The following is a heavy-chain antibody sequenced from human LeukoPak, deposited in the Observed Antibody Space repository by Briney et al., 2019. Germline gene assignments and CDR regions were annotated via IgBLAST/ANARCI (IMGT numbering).Heavy chain of an antibody. CDR1: GFTFSSYA. Sequence: PGRSLRLSCAASGFTFSSYAMHWVRQAPGKGLEWVAVISYDGSNKYYADSVKGRFTISRDNSKNTLYLQMNSPRAEDTAVYYCAREGRGSHNWFDPWGQGTLVTVSS. J-gene: IGHJ5*02. CDR3: AREGRGSHNWFDP. CDR2: ISYDGSNK. D-gene: IGHD3-16*01. V-gene: IGHV3-30*04.